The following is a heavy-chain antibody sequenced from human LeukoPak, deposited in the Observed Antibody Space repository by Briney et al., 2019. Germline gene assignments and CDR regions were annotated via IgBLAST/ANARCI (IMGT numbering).Heavy chain of an antibody. CDR1: GFTFSSYA. CDR3: ARDSVEAYYYDSSGYYSPGVFDI. J-gene: IGHJ3*02. Sequence: GGSLRLSCAASGFTFSSYAMHWVRQAPGKGLEWVAVISYDGSNKYYADSVKGRFTISRDNSKNTPYLQMNSLRAEDTAVYYCARDSVEAYYYDSSGYYSPGVFDIWGQGTMVTVSS. D-gene: IGHD3-22*01. CDR2: ISYDGSNK. V-gene: IGHV3-30*04.